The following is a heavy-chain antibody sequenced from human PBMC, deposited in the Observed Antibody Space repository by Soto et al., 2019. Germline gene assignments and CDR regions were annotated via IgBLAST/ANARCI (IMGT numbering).Heavy chain of an antibody. V-gene: IGHV1-18*01. D-gene: IGHD2-2*03. CDR1: GCTFTSYG. CDR3: AGSADDAFDI. CDR2: ISAYNGNT. J-gene: IGHJ3*02. Sequence: ASVKVSCKDSGCTFTSYGISWVRQAPGQGLEWMGWISAYNGNTNYAQKLQGRVTMTTDTSTSTAYMELRSLRSADTAVYYCAGSADDAFDIWGQGTMVTVPS.